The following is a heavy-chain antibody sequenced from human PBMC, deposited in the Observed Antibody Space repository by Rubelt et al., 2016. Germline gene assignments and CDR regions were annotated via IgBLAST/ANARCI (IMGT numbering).Heavy chain of an antibody. CDR3: ARDGSISWSPGY. D-gene: IGHD6-13*01. CDR2: INTDGST. J-gene: IGHJ4*02. V-gene: IGHV3-74*01. Sequence: GKGLVWVSRINTDGSTSYADSVRGRFTISRDNSKNTLYLQLNGLSAEDTAVYYCARDGSISWSPGYWGQGTLVTVSS.